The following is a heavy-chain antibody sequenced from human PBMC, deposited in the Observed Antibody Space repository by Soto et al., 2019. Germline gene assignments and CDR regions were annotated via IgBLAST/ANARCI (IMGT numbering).Heavy chain of an antibody. CDR1: GGSFSGYY. Sequence: SETLSLTCAVYGGSFSGYYWSWIRQPPGKGLEWIGKINHSGSTNYNPSLKSRVTISVDTSKNQFSLKLSSVTAADSAVYYCARGNYDILTGYYFDYWGQGTLVTVSS. CDR3: ARGNYDILTGYYFDY. V-gene: IGHV4-34*01. J-gene: IGHJ4*02. D-gene: IGHD3-9*01. CDR2: INHSGST.